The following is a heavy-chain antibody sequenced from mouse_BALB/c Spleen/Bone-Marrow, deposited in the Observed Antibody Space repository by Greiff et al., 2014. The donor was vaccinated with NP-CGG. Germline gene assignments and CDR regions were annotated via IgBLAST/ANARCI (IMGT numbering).Heavy chain of an antibody. Sequence: VQLQQPGAALVKPGASVKLSCTASGFNIKDTYMHWVKQRPEQGLEWIGRIDPANGNTKYDPKFQGKATITADTSSNTAYLQLSSLTSEDTAVYYCANYYSGSHFDYWGQGTTLTVSS. CDR2: IDPANGNT. V-gene: IGHV14-3*02. J-gene: IGHJ2*01. CDR3: ANYYSGSHFDY. CDR1: GFNIKDTY. D-gene: IGHD1-1*01.